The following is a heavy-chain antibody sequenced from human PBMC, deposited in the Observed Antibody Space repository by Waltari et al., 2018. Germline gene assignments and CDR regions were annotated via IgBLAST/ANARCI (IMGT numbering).Heavy chain of an antibody. D-gene: IGHD3-10*01. J-gene: IGHJ4*02. CDR1: GGSISSGDYY. V-gene: IGHV4-30-4*08. Sequence: QVQLQESGPGLVKPSQTLSLTCTVSGGSISSGDYYWSWIRQPPGKGLEWIGYIYYSGSTYYNPSLKSRVTISVDTSKNQFSLKLSSVTAADTAVYYCARVSHRFRELLSFDYWGQGTLVTVSS. CDR3: ARVSHRFRELLSFDY. CDR2: IYYSGST.